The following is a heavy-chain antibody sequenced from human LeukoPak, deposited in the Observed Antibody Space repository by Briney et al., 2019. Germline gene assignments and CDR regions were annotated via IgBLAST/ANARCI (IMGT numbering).Heavy chain of an antibody. CDR3: AKFSRSSGWSGDY. D-gene: IGHD6-19*01. Sequence: GGSLRLSCAASGFSFSSYAMTWVRQAPGKGLEWVSTISGSGGSTYYADSVKGRITISRDNSKNTLYLQMNSLRAGDTAVYYCAKFSRSSGWSGDYWGQGTLVTVSS. J-gene: IGHJ4*02. CDR2: ISGSGGST. CDR1: GFSFSSYA. V-gene: IGHV3-23*01.